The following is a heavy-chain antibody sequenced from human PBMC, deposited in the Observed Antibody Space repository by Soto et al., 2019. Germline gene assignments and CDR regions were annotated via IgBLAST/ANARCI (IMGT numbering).Heavy chain of an antibody. J-gene: IGHJ3*02. CDR2: IIPILGIA. CDR1: GGTFSSYT. V-gene: IGHV1-69*02. D-gene: IGHD7-27*01. CDR3: ARVTANWDAFDI. Sequence: QVQLVQSGAEVKKPGSSVKVSCKASGGTFSSYTISWVRQAPGQGLEWMGRIIPILGIANYAQKFQGRVTITADKSTSTAYMELSSLRSEDTAVYYCARVTANWDAFDIWGQGTMVTVSS.